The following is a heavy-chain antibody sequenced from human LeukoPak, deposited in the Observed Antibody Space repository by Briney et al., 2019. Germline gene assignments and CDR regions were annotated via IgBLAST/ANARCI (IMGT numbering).Heavy chain of an antibody. D-gene: IGHD5-24*01. J-gene: IGHJ6*03. Sequence: SAPLSLTCTVSGGSISSYYWSWIRQPPGKGLEWIGYIYTSGSTNYNPSLKSRVTISVDTSKNQFSLKLSSVTAADTAVYYCARRMATTRYYYMDVWGKGTTVTVSS. CDR1: GGSISSYY. CDR2: IYTSGST. CDR3: ARRMATTRYYYMDV. V-gene: IGHV4-4*09.